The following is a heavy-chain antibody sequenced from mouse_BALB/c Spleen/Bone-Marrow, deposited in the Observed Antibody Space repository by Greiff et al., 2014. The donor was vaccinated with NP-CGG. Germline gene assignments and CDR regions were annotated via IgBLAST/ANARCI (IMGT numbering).Heavy chain of an antibody. V-gene: IGHV5-9-2*01. CDR1: GFTLSSYG. J-gene: IGHJ1*01. D-gene: IGHD1-1*01. CDR3: ARSFGSSYWYLDV. Sequence: EVNVVESGGGLVKPGGSLKLSCAASGFTLSSYGMSWVRQTPEKRLEWVATISGGGSYTYFSDSVKGRFTISRDNAKNNLNLQMSSLRSEDTALYYCARSFGSSYWYLDVWGAGTTVTVSS. CDR2: ISGGGSYT.